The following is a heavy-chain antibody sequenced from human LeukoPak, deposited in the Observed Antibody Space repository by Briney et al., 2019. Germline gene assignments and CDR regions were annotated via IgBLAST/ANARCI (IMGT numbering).Heavy chain of an antibody. Sequence: PSETLSLTRTVSGGSISSYYLSWIWQPPGKGVGWIGYIYYSGSTNYNPCLKSRVTISVDTPKNQFSLKLSSVTAADTAVYYCARAGAYCGGDCFKPFDYWGQGTLVTVSS. CDR1: GGSISSYY. J-gene: IGHJ4*02. D-gene: IGHD2-21*02. V-gene: IGHV4-59*01. CDR3: ARAGAYCGGDCFKPFDY. CDR2: IYYSGST.